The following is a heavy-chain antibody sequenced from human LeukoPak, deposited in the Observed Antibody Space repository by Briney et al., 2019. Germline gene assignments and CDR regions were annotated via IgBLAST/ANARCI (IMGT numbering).Heavy chain of an antibody. J-gene: IGHJ4*02. Sequence: GGSLRLSCAASGFTFSSYSMSWVRQAPGKGLEWVSAISGSGGSTYYADSVKGRFTISRDNAKNSLYLQMNSLRAEDTAVYYCASSWESMNLNYDFWSGSFDYWGQGTLVTVSS. CDR2: ISGSGGST. CDR1: GFTFSSYS. D-gene: IGHD3-3*01. CDR3: ASSWESMNLNYDFWSGSFDY. V-gene: IGHV3-23*01.